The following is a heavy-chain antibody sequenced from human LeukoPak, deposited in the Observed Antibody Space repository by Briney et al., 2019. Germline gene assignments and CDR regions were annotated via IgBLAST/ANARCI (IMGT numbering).Heavy chain of an antibody. V-gene: IGHV3-74*01. Sequence: GGSLRLSCAASGFTFSSYWMHWVRQAPGKGLVGVSRINRDGCSTSYADSVKGRFTISRDNAKNTLYLQMNSLRAEDTAVYYCARLDTYYYDSSGYILWGQGTLVTVSS. CDR3: ARLDTYYYDSSGYIL. J-gene: IGHJ4*02. D-gene: IGHD3-22*01. CDR2: INRDGCST. CDR1: GFTFSSYW.